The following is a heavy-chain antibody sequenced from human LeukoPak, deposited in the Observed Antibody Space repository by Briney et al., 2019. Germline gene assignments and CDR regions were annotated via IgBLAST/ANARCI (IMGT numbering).Heavy chain of an antibody. Sequence: SETLSLTCTVSGGSISSYYWSWIRQPPGKGLEWIGYIYYSGSTNYNPSLKSRVTISVDTSKNQFSLKLSSVTAADTAVYYCARVKDFWSRPYYMDVWGKGTTVTVSS. CDR3: ARVKDFWSRPYYMDV. CDR2: IYYSGST. CDR1: GGSISSYY. D-gene: IGHD3-3*01. V-gene: IGHV4-59*01. J-gene: IGHJ6*03.